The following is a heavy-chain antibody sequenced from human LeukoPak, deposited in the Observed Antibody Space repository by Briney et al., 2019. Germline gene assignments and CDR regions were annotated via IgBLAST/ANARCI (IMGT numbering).Heavy chain of an antibody. Sequence: PGGSLRLSCAASGFTFSTYGMHWLRQAPGKGLEWLAFIRYDGNNKYYADSVKGRFTISRDNSKNSLYLQMNSLRAEDTAVYYCARVVVVAATFDYWGQGTLVTVSS. J-gene: IGHJ4*02. V-gene: IGHV3-30*02. D-gene: IGHD2-15*01. CDR2: IRYDGNNK. CDR1: GFTFSTYG. CDR3: ARVVVVAATFDY.